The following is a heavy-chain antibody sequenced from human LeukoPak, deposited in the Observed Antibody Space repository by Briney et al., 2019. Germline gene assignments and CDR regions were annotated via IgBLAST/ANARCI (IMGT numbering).Heavy chain of an antibody. CDR3: AISHGGHSDFDY. V-gene: IGHV3-48*03. CDR2: ISNSGNTM. CDR1: GFTFSSYD. Sequence: GGSLRLSCAGSGFTFSSYDMNWVRQTPGKGLEWVSYISNSGNTMYYADSVKGRFTISRDIAKNSLYLQMISLRADDTAVYYCAISHGGHSDFDYWGQGTLVTVSS. D-gene: IGHD4-23*01. J-gene: IGHJ4*02.